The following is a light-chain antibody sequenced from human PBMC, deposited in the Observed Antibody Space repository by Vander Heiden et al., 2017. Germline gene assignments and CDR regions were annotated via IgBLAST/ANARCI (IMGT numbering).Light chain of an antibody. J-gene: IGKJ2*01. CDR2: GAS. V-gene: IGKV3-15*01. Sequence: EIVLTQSPAALSVSPRERATLPCRASQSVSSNIAWYQQKPGQAPRLLIYGASTRATGIPARFSGSGSGTEFTLTISSLQSEDFAVYYCQQYNNWPPYTFGQGTKLEIK. CDR3: QQYNNWPPYT. CDR1: QSVSSN.